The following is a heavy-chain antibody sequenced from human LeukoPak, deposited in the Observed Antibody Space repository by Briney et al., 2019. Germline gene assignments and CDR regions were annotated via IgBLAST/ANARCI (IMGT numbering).Heavy chain of an antibody. Sequence: SETLSLTCTVSGGSISSSSYYWGWIRQPPGKGLEWIGSIYYSGSTYYNPSLKSRVTISVDTSKNQFSLKLSSVTAADTAVYYCARGRGWYGSWFDPWGQGTLVTVSS. CDR2: IYYSGST. CDR1: GGSISSSSYY. J-gene: IGHJ5*02. D-gene: IGHD6-19*01. V-gene: IGHV4-39*01. CDR3: ARGRGWYGSWFDP.